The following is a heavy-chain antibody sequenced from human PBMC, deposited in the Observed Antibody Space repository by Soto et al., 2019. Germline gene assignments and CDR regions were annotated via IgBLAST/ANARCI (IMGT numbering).Heavy chain of an antibody. CDR2: INPNSGGT. V-gene: IGHV1-2*04. J-gene: IGHJ4*02. CDR3: ARGAHYSSGWFDDFDY. Sequence: GASVKVSCKASGYTFTSYYMHWVRQAPGQGLEWMGWINPNSGGTNYAQKFQGWVTMTRDTSISTAYMELSRLRSDDTAVYYCARGAHYSSGWFDDFDYWGQGTLVTVSS. D-gene: IGHD6-19*01. CDR1: GYTFTSYY.